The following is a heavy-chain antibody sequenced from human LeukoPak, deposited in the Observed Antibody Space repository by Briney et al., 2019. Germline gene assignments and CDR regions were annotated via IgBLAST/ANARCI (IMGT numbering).Heavy chain of an antibody. Sequence: PSETLSLTCTVSGVSISSYYWSWIRQPAGKGLEWIGRIYYSGSTYYNPSLKSRVTISVDTSKNQFSLKLSSVTAADTAVYYCARGRGYCSSTSCYAFFDYWGQGTLVTVSS. CDR1: GVSISSYY. CDR2: IYYSGST. D-gene: IGHD2-2*01. CDR3: ARGRGYCSSTSCYAFFDY. V-gene: IGHV4-59*05. J-gene: IGHJ4*02.